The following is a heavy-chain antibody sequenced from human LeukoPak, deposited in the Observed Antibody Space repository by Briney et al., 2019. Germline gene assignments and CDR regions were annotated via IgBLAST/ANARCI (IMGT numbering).Heavy chain of an antibody. Sequence: SGGSLRLSCAASGFTFSSYWIHWVRQAPGKGLVWVSRINPDGSSTTYADSVKGRFTISRDNAKNTLYLQMNSLRAEDTAVYYCARDRIAAPGLDPWGQGTLVTVSS. CDR1: GFTFSSYW. CDR2: INPDGSST. D-gene: IGHD6-13*01. CDR3: ARDRIAAPGLDP. V-gene: IGHV3-74*01. J-gene: IGHJ5*02.